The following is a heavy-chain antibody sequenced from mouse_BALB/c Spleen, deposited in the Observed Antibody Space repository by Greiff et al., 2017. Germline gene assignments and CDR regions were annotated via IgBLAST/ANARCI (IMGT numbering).Heavy chain of an antibody. CDR1: GYTFTSYW. Sequence: VQLQQPGAELVKPGASVKLSCKASGYTFTSYWMHWVKQRPGQGLEWIGEIDPSDSYTNYNQKFKGKATLTVDKSSSTAYMQLSSLTSEDSAVYYCARSGNYYGSSLYAMDYWGQGTSVTVSS. CDR2: IDPSDSYT. D-gene: IGHD1-1*01. J-gene: IGHJ4*01. V-gene: IGHV1-69*02. CDR3: ARSGNYYGSSLYAMDY.